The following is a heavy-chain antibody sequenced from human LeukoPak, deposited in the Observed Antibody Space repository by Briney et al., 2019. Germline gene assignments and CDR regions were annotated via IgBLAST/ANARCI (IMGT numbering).Heavy chain of an antibody. V-gene: IGHV4-59*01. CDR2: FYNSGST. J-gene: IGHJ4*02. CDR1: GGSINSYY. D-gene: IGHD5-24*01. Sequence: SETLSLTCTVSGGSINSYYWSWIRQPPGKGLEWIGCFYNSGSTNYNPSLKSRVIISVDTSKNQFSLKLNSVTAEDTAVYYCAGTTRWLAFDYWGQGTLVTVSS. CDR3: AGTTRWLAFDY.